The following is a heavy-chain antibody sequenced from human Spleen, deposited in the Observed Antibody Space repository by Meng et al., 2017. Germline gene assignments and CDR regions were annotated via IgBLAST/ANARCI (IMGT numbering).Heavy chain of an antibody. V-gene: IGHV3-23*04. Sequence: ERLVGSGGGLVPPEGSLRLSCAVSGFTFSTSAMTWVRQAPGKGLEWVSFISISGETTSYADSVKGRFTIPRDNSKNTLYLQMNSLRAEDTAVYYCAKEIRPDDYWGQGTLVIVSS. J-gene: IGHJ4*02. CDR1: GFTFSTSA. CDR2: ISISGETT. CDR3: AKEIRPDDY.